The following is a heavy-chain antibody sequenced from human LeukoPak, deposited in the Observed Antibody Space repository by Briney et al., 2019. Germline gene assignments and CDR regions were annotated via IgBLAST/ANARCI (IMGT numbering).Heavy chain of an antibody. V-gene: IGHV4-34*01. CDR1: GGSFSGYY. D-gene: IGHD5-12*01. J-gene: IGHJ5*02. CDR2: ISYSGTT. Sequence: SETLSLTCAFYGGSFSGYYWTWIRQPPGQGPEWIGEISYSGTTNYNPSLKSRLTISVDTSKNQFSLNLTSVTVADTAVYYCATGRGEWLRLGWFDPWGQGTRVSVSS. CDR3: ATGRGEWLRLGWFDP.